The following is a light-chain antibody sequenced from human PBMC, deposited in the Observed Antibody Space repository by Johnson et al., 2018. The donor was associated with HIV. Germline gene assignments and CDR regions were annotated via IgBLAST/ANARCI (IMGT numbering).Light chain of an antibody. V-gene: IGLV1-51*01. CDR3: GTWDSSLSAGWV. J-gene: IGLJ1*01. Sequence: QSVLTQPHSVSAAPRQKVTISCSGSSSNIGNNYVSWYQQLPGTDPKLLIYDNNKRPSGIPDRFSGSKSGTSATLGITGLQTGDEADYYCGTWDSSLSAGWVFGTGTKVTVL. CDR2: DNN. CDR1: SSNIGNNY.